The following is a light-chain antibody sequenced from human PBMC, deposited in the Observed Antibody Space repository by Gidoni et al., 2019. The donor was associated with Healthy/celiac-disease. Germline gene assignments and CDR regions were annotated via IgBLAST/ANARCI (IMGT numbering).Light chain of an antibody. CDR3: QQRSNWLMYT. CDR2: DAS. V-gene: IGKV3-11*01. CDR1: PSVSSY. J-gene: IGKJ2*01. Sequence: EIVLTQSPATLSLSPGGRATLSCRASPSVSSYLAWYQQKPGQAPRLLIYDASNRATGIPARFSGSGSGTDFTLTISSLEPEDFAVYYCQQRSNWLMYTFXXXTKLEIK.